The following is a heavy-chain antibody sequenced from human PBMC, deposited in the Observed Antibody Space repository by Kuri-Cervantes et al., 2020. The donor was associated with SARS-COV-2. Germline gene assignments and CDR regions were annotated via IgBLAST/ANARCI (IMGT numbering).Heavy chain of an antibody. CDR3: VRDRDTIFGVVSPGHIPLDY. CDR2: ISSSGSTI. CDR1: GFTVSSNY. D-gene: IGHD3-3*01. J-gene: IGHJ4*02. V-gene: IGHV3-11*04. Sequence: GESLKISCAASGFTVSSNYMSWVRQAPGKGLEWVSYISSSGSTIYYADSVKGRFTISRDNAKTSLYLQMDSLRVEDTAVYYCVRDRDTIFGVVSPGHIPLDYWGQGTPVTVSS.